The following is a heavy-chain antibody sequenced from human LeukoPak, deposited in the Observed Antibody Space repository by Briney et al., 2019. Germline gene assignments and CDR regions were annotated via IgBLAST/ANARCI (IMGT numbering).Heavy chain of an antibody. CDR2: IYYSGST. D-gene: IGHD2-15*01. J-gene: IGHJ6*02. CDR1: GGSISSSSYY. V-gene: IGHV4-39*01. Sequence: PSETLSLTCTVSGGSISSSSYYWGWIRQPPGTGLEWIGSIYYSGSTYYNPSPKSRVTISVDTSKNQFSLKLSSVTAADTAVYYCGSGAPYYYYGMDVWGQGTTVTVSS. CDR3: GSGAPYYYYGMDV.